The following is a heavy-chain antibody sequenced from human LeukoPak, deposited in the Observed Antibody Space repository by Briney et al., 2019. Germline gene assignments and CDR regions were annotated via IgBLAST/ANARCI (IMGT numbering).Heavy chain of an antibody. CDR1: GFTFDDYA. J-gene: IGHJ4*02. CDR3: ARGWEPFYFDS. CDR2: ISWNSGSI. V-gene: IGHV3-9*01. D-gene: IGHD1-14*01. Sequence: GGSLRLSCAASGFTFDDYAMHWVRQAPGKGLEWVSGISWNSGSIGYADSVKGRFTISRDNSKNTLFLQMNSLRAEDTALYYCARGWEPFYFDSWGQGTLVTVSS.